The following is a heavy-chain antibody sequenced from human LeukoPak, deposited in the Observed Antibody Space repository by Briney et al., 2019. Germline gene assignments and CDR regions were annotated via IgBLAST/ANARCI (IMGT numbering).Heavy chain of an antibody. J-gene: IGHJ4*02. D-gene: IGHD1-1*01. Sequence: PSETLSLTCAVYGGSFSGYYWSWIRQPPGKGLEWIGEINHSGSTNYNPSLKSRVTISVDTSKNQFSLKLSSVTAADTAVYYCARRRVRLLERPYFDYWGQGTLVTVSS. CDR2: INHSGST. CDR1: GGSFSGYY. V-gene: IGHV4-34*01. CDR3: ARRRVRLLERPYFDY.